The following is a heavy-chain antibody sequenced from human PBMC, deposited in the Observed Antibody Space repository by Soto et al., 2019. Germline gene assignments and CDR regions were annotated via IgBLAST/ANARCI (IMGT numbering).Heavy chain of an antibody. CDR2: IKSKTDGGTT. CDR1: GFTFSNAW. Sequence: GGSLRLSCAASGFTFSNAWMNWVRQAPGKGLEWVGRIKSKTDGGTTDYAAPVKGRFTISRDDSKNTLYLQMNSLKTEDTAVYYCTTDAPYYYDSSGYYWGNVVAFDIWGQGTMVTVSS. V-gene: IGHV3-15*07. D-gene: IGHD3-22*01. J-gene: IGHJ3*02. CDR3: TTDAPYYYDSSGYYWGNVVAFDI.